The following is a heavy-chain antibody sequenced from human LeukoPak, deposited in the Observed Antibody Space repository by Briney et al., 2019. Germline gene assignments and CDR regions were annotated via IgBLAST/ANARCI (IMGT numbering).Heavy chain of an antibody. CDR3: ARDLPALPDDYESDFFDY. CDR1: GFTFSDYY. D-gene: IGHD4-17*01. Sequence: PGGSLRLSCAASGFTFSDYYMSWIRQAPGKGLEWVSYISSSGSTIYYADSVKGRFTISRDNAKNSLYLQMNSLRAEDTAVYYCARDLPALPDDYESDFFDYWGQGTLVTVSS. V-gene: IGHV3-11*01. CDR2: ISSSGSTI. J-gene: IGHJ4*02.